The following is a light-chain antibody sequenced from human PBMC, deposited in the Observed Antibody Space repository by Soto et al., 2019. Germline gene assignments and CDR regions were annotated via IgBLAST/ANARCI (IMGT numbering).Light chain of an antibody. CDR2: AAS. V-gene: IGKV1-27*01. CDR1: QGISNY. J-gene: IGKJ1*01. CDR3: QQYNGAPWT. Sequence: DIQITPAPSSPAAVAGGRGTTTWRASQGISNYLAWYQQKPGKVPKLLIYAASTLQSGVPSRFSGSGSGTDFTLTISSLRPEDVATYYCQQYNGAPWTFGPGTKVDIK.